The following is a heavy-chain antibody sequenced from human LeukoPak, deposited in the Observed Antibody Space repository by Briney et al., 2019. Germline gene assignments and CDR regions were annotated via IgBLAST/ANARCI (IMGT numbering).Heavy chain of an antibody. CDR2: MYYSGSI. V-gene: IGHV4-39*01. CDR3: AGHVDSGWYRGLDI. Sequence: SETLSLTCVVSGVSIRTSSYYWAWIRQPPGKGLEWIVSMYYSGSIYYNSSLKSRITVSADTSKNQLSLKLSSVTAADTAVYYCAGHVDSGWYRGLDIWGQGTMVTVSS. D-gene: IGHD6-19*01. J-gene: IGHJ3*02. CDR1: GVSIRTSSYY.